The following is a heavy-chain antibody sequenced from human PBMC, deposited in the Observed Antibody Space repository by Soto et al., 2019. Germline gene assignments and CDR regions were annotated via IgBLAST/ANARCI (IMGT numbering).Heavy chain of an antibody. CDR3: ARAFFYQGSDSRGYSFDAFDF. CDR2: ISAHTGSS. CDR1: GYTFTSSC. J-gene: IGHJ3*01. Sequence: ASVKVSCKASGYTFTSSCISWVRRAPGQGLEWMGWISAHTGSSEYAQRFQGRVTMTTDRSTSTAYMELRSLRSDDTAVYYCARAFFYQGSDSRGYSFDAFDFWGPGTLVTVSS. V-gene: IGHV1-18*01. D-gene: IGHD3-22*01.